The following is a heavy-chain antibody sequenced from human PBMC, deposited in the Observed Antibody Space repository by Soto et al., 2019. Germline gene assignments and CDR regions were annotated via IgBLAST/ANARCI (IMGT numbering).Heavy chain of an antibody. CDR2: INASDGST. Sequence: QVQLVQSGAEVKKPGASVNVSCKASGYTFINYYMHWVRQAPGQGLEWLGEINASDGSTASAQKFQGRLTMTRDTSTTTVYMALSSLRSEDTAVYYCARDDSGHYGKWGQGTLVTVSS. CDR3: ARDDSGHYGK. J-gene: IGHJ4*02. D-gene: IGHD4-17*01. V-gene: IGHV1-46*01. CDR1: GYTFINYY.